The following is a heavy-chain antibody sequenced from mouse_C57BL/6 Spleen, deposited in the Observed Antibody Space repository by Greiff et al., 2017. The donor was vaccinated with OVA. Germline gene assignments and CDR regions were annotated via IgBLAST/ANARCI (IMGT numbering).Heavy chain of an antibody. CDR1: GYTFTSYW. J-gene: IGHJ2*01. D-gene: IGHD1-1*01. CDR3: ARTCYGSAMVDY. CDR2: IDPSDSET. V-gene: IGHV1-52*01. Sequence: VQLQQPGAELVRPGSSVKLSCKASGYTFTSYWMHWVKQRPIQGLEWIGNIDPSDSETHYNQKFKDKATLTVDKSSSTAYMQLSSLTSEDSAVSYYARTCYGSAMVDYWGQGTTLTVSS.